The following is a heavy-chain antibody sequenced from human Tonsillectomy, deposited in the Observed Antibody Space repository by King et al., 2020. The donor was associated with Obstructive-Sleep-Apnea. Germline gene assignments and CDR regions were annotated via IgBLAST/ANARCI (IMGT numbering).Heavy chain of an antibody. CDR1: GFSLSTNGEG. Sequence: TLKESGPTLVKPTQTLTLSCTFSGFSLSTNGEGVGWIRQPPGKALEWLALIYWDDETRYSPSLKSRLTITKDTSKNQVVLSMTNMDPVDTATYFCAHRQPATYYVDSWGQGTLVTVSS. V-gene: IGHV2-5*02. CDR2: IYWDDET. J-gene: IGHJ4*02. CDR3: AHRQPATYYVDS.